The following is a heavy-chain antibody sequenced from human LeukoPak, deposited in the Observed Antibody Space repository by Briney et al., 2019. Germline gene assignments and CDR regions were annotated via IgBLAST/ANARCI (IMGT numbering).Heavy chain of an antibody. V-gene: IGHV1-69*13. D-gene: IGHD1-26*01. CDR1: GGTFSSYA. Sequence: ASVKVSCKASGGTFSSYAISWVRQAPGQGLEWMGGIIPIFGTANYAQKFQGRVTITADESTSTAYMELSSLRSEDTAVYYCARDRSGSYYTSHYYYGMDVWGQGTTVTVSS. CDR2: IIPIFGTA. CDR3: ARDRSGSYYTSHYYYGMDV. J-gene: IGHJ6*02.